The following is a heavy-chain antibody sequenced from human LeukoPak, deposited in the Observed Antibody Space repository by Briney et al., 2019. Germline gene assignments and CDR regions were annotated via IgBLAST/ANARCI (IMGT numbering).Heavy chain of an antibody. Sequence: SETLSLTCAVYGESFSGFYWSWIRRPPGKGLECIGEINHSGTTNYSPSLKSRVIISTDTFKNQFSVRLMSVTASDTAVYYCARGPSHGGKYRGFFDYWGQGTLVAVSS. CDR2: INHSGTT. V-gene: IGHV4-34*01. CDR3: ARGPSHGGKYRGFFDY. J-gene: IGHJ4*02. CDR1: GESFSGFY. D-gene: IGHD4-23*01.